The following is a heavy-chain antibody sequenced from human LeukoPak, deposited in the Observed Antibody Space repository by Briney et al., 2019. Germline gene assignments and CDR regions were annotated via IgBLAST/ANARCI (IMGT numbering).Heavy chain of an antibody. D-gene: IGHD4-17*01. CDR3: ARDPAYGDSREDYYYHYGMDV. Sequence: GASVKVSCKASGYTFTSYGISWVRQAPGQGLEWMGWISAYNGNTNYAQKLQGRVTMTTDTSTSTAYMELRSLRSDDTAVYYCARDPAYGDSREDYYYHYGMDVWGQGTTVTVSS. CDR2: ISAYNGNT. V-gene: IGHV1-18*01. J-gene: IGHJ6*02. CDR1: GYTFTSYG.